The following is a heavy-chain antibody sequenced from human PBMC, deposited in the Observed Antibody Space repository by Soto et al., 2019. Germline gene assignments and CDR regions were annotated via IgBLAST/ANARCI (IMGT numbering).Heavy chain of an antibody. V-gene: IGHV3-30*18. J-gene: IGHJ6*02. Sequence: GGSLRLSCAASGFTFSSYGMHWVRQAPGKGLEWVAVISYDGSNKYYADSVKGRFTISRDNSKNTLYLQMNSLRAEDTAVYYCAKGLDGYNHLLYYYYYYGMDVWGQGTTVTVSS. CDR1: GFTFSSYG. CDR3: AKGLDGYNHLLYYYYYYGMDV. D-gene: IGHD5-12*01. CDR2: ISYDGSNK.